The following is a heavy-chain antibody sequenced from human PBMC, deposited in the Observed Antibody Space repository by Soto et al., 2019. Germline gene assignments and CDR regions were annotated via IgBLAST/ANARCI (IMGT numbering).Heavy chain of an antibody. V-gene: IGHV3-9*01. D-gene: IGHD6-6*01. J-gene: IGHJ6*02. CDR1: GFTFDDYA. Sequence: PGGSLRLSCAAFGFTFDDYAMHWVRQAPGKGLEWVSGISWNSGSIGYADSVKGRFTISRDNAKNSLYLQMNSLRAEDTALHYCAKDMVSFLFLDIPGLAARPPYYYYGMDVWGQGTTVTVSS. CDR2: ISWNSGSI. CDR3: AKDMVSFLFLDIPGLAARPPYYYYGMDV.